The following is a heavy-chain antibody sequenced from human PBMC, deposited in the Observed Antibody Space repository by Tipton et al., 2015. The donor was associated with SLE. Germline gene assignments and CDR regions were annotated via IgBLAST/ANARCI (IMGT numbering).Heavy chain of an antibody. CDR2: ISSSGSIM. J-gene: IGHJ3*01. CDR3: ARDRSFLDAFDL. V-gene: IGHV3-48*03. D-gene: IGHD3-3*02. CDR1: GFTFSNYE. Sequence: SLRLSCAASGFTFSNYEINWVRQAPGKGLEWVSYISSSGSIMYYADSVKGRFTISRDNAKKSPYLHMNSLRGEDTAVYYCARDRSFLDAFDLWGQGTMVTVSS.